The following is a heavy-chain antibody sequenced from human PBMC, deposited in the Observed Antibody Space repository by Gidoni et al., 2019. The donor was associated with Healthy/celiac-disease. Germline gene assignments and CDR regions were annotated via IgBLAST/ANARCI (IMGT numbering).Heavy chain of an antibody. CDR2: IYSGGST. D-gene: IGHD3-22*01. Sequence: EVQLVESGGGLVQPGGSLRLSCAASGCTVSRNYMSWVRQAPGKGLEWVSVIYSGGSTYYADSVKGRFTISRDNSKNTLYLQMNSLRAEDTAVYYCAREPPDSSGTWGAFDIWGQGTMVTVSS. V-gene: IGHV3-66*01. CDR1: GCTVSRNY. CDR3: AREPPDSSGTWGAFDI. J-gene: IGHJ3*02.